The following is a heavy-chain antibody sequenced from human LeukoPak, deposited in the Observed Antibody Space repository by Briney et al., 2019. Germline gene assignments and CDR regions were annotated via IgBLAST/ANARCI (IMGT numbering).Heavy chain of an antibody. J-gene: IGHJ4*02. D-gene: IGHD2-21*02. V-gene: IGHV3-48*03. CDR1: GFTFSSYE. Sequence: PGGSLRLSCAASGFTFSSYEMNWVRQAPGKGLEWVSYISSSGSTIYYADSVKGRFTISRDNAKNSLYLQMNSLRAEDTAVYYCARGIFDCGGDCPGYWGQGTLVTVSS. CDR2: ISSSGSTI. CDR3: ARGIFDCGGDCPGY.